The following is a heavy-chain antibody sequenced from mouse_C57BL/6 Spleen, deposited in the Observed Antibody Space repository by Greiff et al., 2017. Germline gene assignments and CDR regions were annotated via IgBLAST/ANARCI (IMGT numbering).Heavy chain of an antibody. V-gene: IGHV5-17*01. CDR1: GFTFSDYG. CDR2: ISSGSSTI. J-gene: IGHJ3*01. Sequence: EVKVVESGGGLVKPGGSLKLSCAASGFTFSDYGMHWVRQAPEKGLEWVAYISSGSSTIYYADTVKGRFTISRDNAKNTLFLQMTSLRSEDTAMYYCARDYGSSGTWLAYWGQGTLVTVSA. D-gene: IGHD1-1*01. CDR3: ARDYGSSGTWLAY.